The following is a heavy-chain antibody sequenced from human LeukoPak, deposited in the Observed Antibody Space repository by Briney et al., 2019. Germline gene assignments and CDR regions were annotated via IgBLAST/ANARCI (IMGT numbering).Heavy chain of an antibody. D-gene: IGHD5-12*01. CDR3: ARQNHPMGYSYKYYMDV. V-gene: IGHV1-18*01. J-gene: IGHJ6*03. CDR2: ISPYSGRT. Sequence: GASVKVSCKASGYTFSSSEISWVRQAPGQGLEWIGWISPYSGRTTYGHKFQGRVTLTTDRPTSTAHMELRSLRSDDTAVCYCARQNHPMGYSYKYYMDVWGKGTTVNVSS. CDR1: GYTFSSSE.